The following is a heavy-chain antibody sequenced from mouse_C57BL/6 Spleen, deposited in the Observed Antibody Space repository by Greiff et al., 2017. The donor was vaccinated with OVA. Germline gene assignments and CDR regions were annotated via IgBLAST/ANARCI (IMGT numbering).Heavy chain of an antibody. CDR2: INPSNGGT. CDR1: GYTFTSYW. D-gene: IGHD2-1*01. CDR3: ARQTDYGNYDDY. J-gene: IGHJ2*01. Sequence: QVHVKQSVTELVKPGASVKLSCKASGYTFTSYWMHWVKQRPGQGLEWIGNINPSNGGTNYNEKFKSKATLTVDKSSSTAYMQLSSLTSEDSAVYYCARQTDYGNYDDYWGQGTTLTVSS. V-gene: IGHV1-53*01.